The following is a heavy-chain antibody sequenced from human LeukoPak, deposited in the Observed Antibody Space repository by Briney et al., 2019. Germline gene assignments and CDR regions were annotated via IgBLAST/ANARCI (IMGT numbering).Heavy chain of an antibody. CDR3: TTVGQSGYYDTSGYYYFDY. J-gene: IGHJ4*02. V-gene: IGHV3-15*01. D-gene: IGHD3-22*01. CDR2: IKSKTDGGTT. Sequence: PGGSLRLSCAASGFTFSNAGMSWVRQAPGKGLEWVGRIKSKTDGGTTDYAAPVKGRFTISRDDSKNTLYLQMNSLKTEDTAVYYCTTVGQSGYYDTSGYYYFDYWGQGTLVTVSS. CDR1: GFTFSNAG.